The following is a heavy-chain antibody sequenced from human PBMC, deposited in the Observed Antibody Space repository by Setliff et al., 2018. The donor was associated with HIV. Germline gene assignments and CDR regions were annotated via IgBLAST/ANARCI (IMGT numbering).Heavy chain of an antibody. CDR1: GDSISSSSYY. V-gene: IGHV4-39*07. D-gene: IGHD5-12*01. CDR3: ARRGDGYNYYWYFDI. Sequence: LSLTCSVSGDSISSSSYYWGWIRQPPGKGLEWIGSIYYTGSTYYNPSLKSRVTISVDTSKNQFSLKLSSVTAADTAVYYCARRGDGYNYYWYFDIWGRGTLVTVSS. J-gene: IGHJ2*01. CDR2: IYYTGST.